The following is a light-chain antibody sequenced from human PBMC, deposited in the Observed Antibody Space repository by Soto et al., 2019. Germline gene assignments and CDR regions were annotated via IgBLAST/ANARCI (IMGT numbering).Light chain of an antibody. J-gene: IGLJ1*01. CDR1: TSTIGHNL. CDR3: AAWDDSLPGYV. CDR2: GPD. V-gene: IGLV1-47*02. Sequence: QSLLAQPASTSGAPGQGISNSCSGPTSTIGHNLVYWYQHLPGTAPRLLIHGPDQRPSEVPARLAASQSGASASLAISGLRSEDEGDYYCAAWDDSLPGYVFGTGTKVTVL.